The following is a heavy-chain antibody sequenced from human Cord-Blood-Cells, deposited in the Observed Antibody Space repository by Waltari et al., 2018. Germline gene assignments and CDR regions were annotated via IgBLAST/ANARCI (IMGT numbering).Heavy chain of an antibody. V-gene: IGHV3-23*01. CDR2: ISGSGGST. Sequence: EVQLLESGGGLVQPGGSLRLSCAASGFPFSSYAMSWFRQAPGKGLEWVSAISGSGGSTYYADSVKGRFTISRDNSKNTLYLQMNSLRAEDTAVYYCAKELRYFDWLLTYFDYWGQGTLVTVSS. D-gene: IGHD3-9*01. J-gene: IGHJ4*02. CDR3: AKELRYFDWLLTYFDY. CDR1: GFPFSSYA.